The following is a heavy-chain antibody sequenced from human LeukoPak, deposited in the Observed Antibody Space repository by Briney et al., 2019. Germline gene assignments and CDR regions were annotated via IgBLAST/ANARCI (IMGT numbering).Heavy chain of an antibody. D-gene: IGHD2-15*01. CDR3: ARIAWDAFDI. CDR1: GFTFSSYW. V-gene: IGHV3-74*01. CDR2: LNNDGSTT. Sequence: GGSLRLSCAASGFTFSSYWMHWVRQAPGKGLVWVSRLNNDGSTTNYADSVKGRFTISRDNAKNTLYLQMNSLRAEDTAVYYCARIAWDAFDIWGQGTMVTVSS. J-gene: IGHJ3*02.